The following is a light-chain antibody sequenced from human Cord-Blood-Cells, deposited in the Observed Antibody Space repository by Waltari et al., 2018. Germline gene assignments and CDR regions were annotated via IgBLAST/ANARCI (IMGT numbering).Light chain of an antibody. CDR3: CSYAGSSTYV. CDR2: EGS. V-gene: IGLV2-23*01. J-gene: IGLJ1*01. Sequence: QSALTRPASVSGSPGQSITISCTGTSSDVGSYNLVSWYQQHPGKAPKLMLYEGSKRPSGVSNRFSGSKSGNTASLTISGLQAEDEADYYCCSYAGSSTYVFGTGTKVTVL. CDR1: SSDVGSYNL.